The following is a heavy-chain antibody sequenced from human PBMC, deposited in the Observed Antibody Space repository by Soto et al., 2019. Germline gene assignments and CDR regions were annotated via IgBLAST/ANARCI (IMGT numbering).Heavy chain of an antibody. V-gene: IGHV3-23*01. Sequence: HPGGSLRLSCAASGFTFSSYAMSWVRQAPGKGLEWVSAISGSGGSTYYADSVKGRFTISRDNSKNTLYLQMNSLRAEDTAVYYCAKPLGYCSGGSCSGNGMDVWGQGTSVTVSS. CDR3: AKPLGYCSGGSCSGNGMDV. D-gene: IGHD2-15*01. CDR2: ISGSGGST. J-gene: IGHJ6*02. CDR1: GFTFSSYA.